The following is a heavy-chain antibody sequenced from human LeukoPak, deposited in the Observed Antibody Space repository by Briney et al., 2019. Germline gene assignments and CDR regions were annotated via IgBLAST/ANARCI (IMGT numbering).Heavy chain of an antibody. V-gene: IGHV1-2*02. CDR2: INPTSGGT. Sequence: ASVKVSCKASGYTFTGYYIHWVRQAPGQGLEWMGWINPTSGGTIYAQKFQGRVTMTRDTSITTAYMELSSLRSDDTAVYYCARDSHIAEVAYYFDYWGQGTLVSVSS. D-gene: IGHD2-21*01. CDR1: GYTFTGYY. CDR3: ARDSHIAEVAYYFDY. J-gene: IGHJ4*02.